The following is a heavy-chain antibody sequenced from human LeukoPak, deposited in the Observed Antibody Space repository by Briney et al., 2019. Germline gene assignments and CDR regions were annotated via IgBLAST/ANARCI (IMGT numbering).Heavy chain of an antibody. V-gene: IGHV3-48*03. CDR2: ISSSGSTI. CDR3: ARKGVWTYYYGMDV. CDR1: GFTFRSYE. Sequence: PGGSLRLSCAASGFTFRSYEMNWVRQAPGKGLEWVSYISSSGSTIYYADSVKSRFTISRDNAKNSLYLQMNSLRAEDTAVYYCARKGVWTYYYGMDVWGQGTTVTVSS. J-gene: IGHJ6*02. D-gene: IGHD3-10*01.